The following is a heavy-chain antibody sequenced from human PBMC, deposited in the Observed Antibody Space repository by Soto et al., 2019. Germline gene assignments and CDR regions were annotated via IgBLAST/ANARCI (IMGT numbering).Heavy chain of an antibody. J-gene: IGHJ6*02. V-gene: IGHV3-13*01. Sequence: PGGSLRLSCAASGFTFSSYDMHWVRQATGKGLEWVSAIGTAGDTYYPGSVKGRFTISRENAKNSLYLQMNSLRAGDTAVYYCAREGPYYYGMDVWGQGTTVTVSS. CDR3: AREGPYYYGMDV. CDR2: IGTAGDT. CDR1: GFTFSSYD.